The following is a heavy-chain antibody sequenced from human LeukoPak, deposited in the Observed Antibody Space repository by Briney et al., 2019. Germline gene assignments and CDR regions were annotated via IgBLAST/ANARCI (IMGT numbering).Heavy chain of an antibody. D-gene: IGHD2-8*01. V-gene: IGHV4-38-2*01. CDR2: IYHSGST. J-gene: IGHJ4*02. Sequence: SETLSLTCAVSGYSLSSGYYWGWIRQPPGKGLEWIGSIYHSGSTYYNPSLKSRVSISVDTSKNQFSLKLSSVTAADTAVYYCARLVLMVYAIRELGKFDYWGQGTLVTVSS. CDR3: ARLVLMVYAIRELGKFDY. CDR1: GYSLSSGYY.